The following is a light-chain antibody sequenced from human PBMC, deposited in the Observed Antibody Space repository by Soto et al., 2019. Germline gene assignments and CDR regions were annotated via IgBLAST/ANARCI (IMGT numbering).Light chain of an antibody. CDR3: QQCDGSPRLN. J-gene: IGKJ4*01. CDR1: QSVSSSY. V-gene: IGKV3-20*01. CDR2: GAS. Sequence: EIVLTQSPGTLSLSPGERATLSCRASQSVSSSYLAWYQQKPGQAPRLLIYGASSRATGIPDRFSGSGSGTEFTLTISRLEPEDFAVYYCQQCDGSPRLNCGGGTKLEIK.